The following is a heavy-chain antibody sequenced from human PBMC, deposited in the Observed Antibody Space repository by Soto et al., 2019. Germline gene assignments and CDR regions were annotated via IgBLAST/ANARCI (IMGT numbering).Heavy chain of an antibody. CDR1: GFPFSNAW. CDR3: VGDGPPPAFDI. V-gene: IGHV3-30*03. CDR2: ISYDGSNK. D-gene: IGHD2-8*01. Sequence: GGCLRLSCAGSGFPFSNAWINWVRQAPGKGLEWVAVISYDGSNKYYADSVKGRFTISRDNSKNTLYLQMNSLRAEDTAVYYCVGDGPPPAFDIWGQGTMVTVSS. J-gene: IGHJ3*02.